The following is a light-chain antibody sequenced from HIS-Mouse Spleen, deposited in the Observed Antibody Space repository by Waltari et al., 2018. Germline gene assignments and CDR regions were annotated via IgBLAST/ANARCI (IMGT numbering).Light chain of an antibody. J-gene: IGLJ1*01. V-gene: IGLV2-8*01. CDR3: SSYAGSNNYV. CDR1: SSDVGGYNY. Sequence: QSALTQPPSASGSPGQSVTISCTGTSSDVGGYNYVSWYQQHPGKAPKLMIYACSKRPSGVPDPFSGSKSGNTASLTVSGLQAEDEADYYCSSYAGSNNYVFGTGTKVTVL. CDR2: ACS.